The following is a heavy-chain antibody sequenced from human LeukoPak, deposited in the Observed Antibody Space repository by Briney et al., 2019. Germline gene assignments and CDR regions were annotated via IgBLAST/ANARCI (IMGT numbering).Heavy chain of an antibody. CDR3: ARRFSGYYPLDY. CDR1: GYTFTSYG. Sequence: ASVKVSCKAAGYTFTSYGISWVRQAPGQGLEWMGWISAYNGNTKYAQKLQGRVTMTTDTSTSTAYMELRSLRSDDTAVYYCARRFSGYYPLDYWGQGTLVTVSS. V-gene: IGHV1-18*01. CDR2: ISAYNGNT. D-gene: IGHD3-22*01. J-gene: IGHJ4*02.